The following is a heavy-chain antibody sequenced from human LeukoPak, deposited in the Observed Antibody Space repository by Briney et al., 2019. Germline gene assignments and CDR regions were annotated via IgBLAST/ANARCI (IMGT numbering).Heavy chain of an antibody. D-gene: IGHD2-2*02. J-gene: IGHJ3*02. V-gene: IGHV1-18*01. CDR3: AREIGYCSSTSCYKDDAFDI. Sequence: GASVKVSCKASGYTFIGYSISWVRQAPGHGLEWMGWITPYNGNTNYVQNFQGRVTMTTDTSTSTAYMELRSLRSDDTAVYYCAREIGYCSSTSCYKDDAFDIWGQGTMVTVSS. CDR1: GYTFIGYS. CDR2: ITPYNGNT.